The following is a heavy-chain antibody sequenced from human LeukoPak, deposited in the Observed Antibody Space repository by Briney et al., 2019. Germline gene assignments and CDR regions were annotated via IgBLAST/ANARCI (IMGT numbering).Heavy chain of an antibody. Sequence: GGSLRLSCAASGFTFSSYWMHWARQAPGKGLEWVASINHNGNVNYYVDSVKGRFTISRDNAKNSLYLRMSNLRAEDTAVYFCAREGGLDVWGQGATVTVSS. CDR2: INHNGNVN. V-gene: IGHV3-7*03. CDR1: GFTFSSYW. CDR3: AREGGLDV. J-gene: IGHJ6*02.